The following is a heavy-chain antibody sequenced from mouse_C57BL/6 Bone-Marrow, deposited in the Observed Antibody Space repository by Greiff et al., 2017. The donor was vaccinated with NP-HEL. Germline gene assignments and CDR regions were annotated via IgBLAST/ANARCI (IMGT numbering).Heavy chain of an antibody. D-gene: IGHD2-2*01. CDR2: INPYNGGT. CDR3: AQGGYDPFAY. J-gene: IGHJ3*01. Sequence: EVQLQQSGPVLVKPGASVKMSCKASGYTFTDYYMNWVKQSHGKSLEWIGVINPYNGGTSYNQKFKGKATLTVDKSSSTAYMELNSLTSEDSAVYYCAQGGYDPFAYWGQGTLVTVSA. V-gene: IGHV1-19*01. CDR1: GYTFTDYY.